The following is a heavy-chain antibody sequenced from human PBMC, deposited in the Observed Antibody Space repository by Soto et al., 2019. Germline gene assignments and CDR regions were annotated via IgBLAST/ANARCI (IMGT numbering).Heavy chain of an antibody. Sequence: GESLKISCKGSGYSFTSYWIGWVRQMPGKGLEWMGIIYPGDSDTRYSPSFQGQVTISADKSTSTAYLQWSSLKASDTAMYYCERRQDYYDSSGYFDYWGQGTLVTVSS. CDR3: ERRQDYYDSSGYFDY. V-gene: IGHV5-51*01. D-gene: IGHD3-22*01. J-gene: IGHJ4*02. CDR2: IYPGDSDT. CDR1: GYSFTSYW.